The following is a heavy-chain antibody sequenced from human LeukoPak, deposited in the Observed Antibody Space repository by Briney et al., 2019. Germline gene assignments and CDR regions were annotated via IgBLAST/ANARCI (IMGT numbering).Heavy chain of an antibody. Sequence: GGSLRLSCAASGFTFSNFGIHWVRQAPGKGLERVAFIRNDGTNIYYVDSVKGRFTISRDNSKNTVYLQMNSLRTEDTAVYYCAKEGFDPWGQGTLVTVSS. J-gene: IGHJ5*02. CDR2: IRNDGTNI. CDR1: GFTFSNFG. V-gene: IGHV3-30*02. CDR3: AKEGFDP.